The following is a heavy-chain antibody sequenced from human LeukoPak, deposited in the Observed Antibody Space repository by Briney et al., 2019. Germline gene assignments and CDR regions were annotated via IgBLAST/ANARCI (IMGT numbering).Heavy chain of an antibody. Sequence: ASVKVSRKASGGTFSSYAISWVRQAPGQGLEWMGGIIPIFGTANYAQKFQGRVTITADESTSTAYMELSSLRSEDTAVYYCARENGGNFDYWGQGTLVTVSS. J-gene: IGHJ4*02. CDR2: IIPIFGTA. CDR3: ARENGGNFDY. V-gene: IGHV1-69*13. D-gene: IGHD4-23*01. CDR1: GGTFSSYA.